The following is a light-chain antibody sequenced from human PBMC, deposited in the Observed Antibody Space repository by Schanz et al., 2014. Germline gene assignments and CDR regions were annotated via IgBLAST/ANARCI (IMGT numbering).Light chain of an antibody. CDR1: SDINVGSYN. Sequence: QSVLTQPPSSSASPGESARLTCTLPSDINVGSYNIYWYQQKPGSPPRYLLYYYSDSDKGQGSGVPSRFSGSKDASANTGILLISGLQSEDEADYYCAAWDDTLNTYVFGFGTKLTVL. CDR3: AAWDDTLNTYV. V-gene: IGLV5-37*01. J-gene: IGLJ1*01. CDR2: YYSDSDK.